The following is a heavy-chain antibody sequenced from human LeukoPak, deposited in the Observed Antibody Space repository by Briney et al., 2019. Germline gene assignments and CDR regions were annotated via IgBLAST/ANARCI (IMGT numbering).Heavy chain of an antibody. D-gene: IGHD3-3*01. V-gene: IGHV1-8*01. CDR1: GYTFTSYD. CDR3: ATQYYDFWSGYQTDYYYGMDV. Sequence: EASVKVSRKASGYTFTSYDINWVRQATGQGLEWMGWMNPNSGNTGYAQKFQGRVTMTRNTSISTAYMELSSLRSEDTAVYYCATQYYDFWSGYQTDYYYGMDVWGQGTTVTVSS. CDR2: MNPNSGNT. J-gene: IGHJ6*02.